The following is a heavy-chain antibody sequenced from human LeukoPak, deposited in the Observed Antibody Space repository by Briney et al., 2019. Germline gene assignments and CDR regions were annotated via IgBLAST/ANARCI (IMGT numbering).Heavy chain of an antibody. D-gene: IGHD5-12*01. CDR1: GYTFTSYD. V-gene: IGHV1-8*01. J-gene: IGHJ5*02. CDR2: MNPNSGNT. Sequence: ASVKVSCMASGYTFTSYDINWVRQATGQGLEWMGWMNPNSGNTGYAQKFQGRVTMTRNTSISTAYMELSSLRSEDTAVYYCARGSGYLGYNWFDPWGQGTLVTVSS. CDR3: ARGSGYLGYNWFDP.